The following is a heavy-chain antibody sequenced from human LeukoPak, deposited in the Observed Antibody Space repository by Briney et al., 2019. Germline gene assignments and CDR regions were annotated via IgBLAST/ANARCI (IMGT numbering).Heavy chain of an antibody. CDR1: GFTVSSNY. CDR3: ARYNLLRMDV. J-gene: IGHJ6*02. V-gene: IGHV3-53*01. D-gene: IGHD1-14*01. Sequence: PGGSLRLSCAASGFTVSSNYMSWVRQAPGKGLEWASVIYSGGSTYYADSVKGRFTISRDNSKNTLYLQMNSLRAEDTAVYYCARYNLLRMDVWGQGTTVTVSS. CDR2: IYSGGST.